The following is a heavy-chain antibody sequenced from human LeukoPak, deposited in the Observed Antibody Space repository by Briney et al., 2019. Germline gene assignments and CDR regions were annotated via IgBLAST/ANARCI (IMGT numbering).Heavy chain of an antibody. Sequence: SETLSLTCTVSGGSISSSSYYWGWIRQPPGKGLEWIGSIYYSGSTYYNPSLKSRVTISVDKSKNQFSLKLSSVTAADTAVYYCARSVYSSSWYVPAAPDYWGQGTLVTVSS. CDR1: GGSISSSSYY. CDR2: IYYSGST. D-gene: IGHD6-13*01. V-gene: IGHV4-39*07. J-gene: IGHJ4*02. CDR3: ARSVYSSSWYVPAAPDY.